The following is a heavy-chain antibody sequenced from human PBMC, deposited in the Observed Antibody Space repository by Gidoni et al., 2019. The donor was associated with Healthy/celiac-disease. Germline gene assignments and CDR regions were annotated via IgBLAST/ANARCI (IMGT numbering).Heavy chain of an antibody. D-gene: IGHD1-26*01. CDR2: ISYDGSNK. CDR1: GFPFSSYG. J-gene: IGHJ4*02. V-gene: IGHV3-30*18. Sequence: QVQLVESGGGVVQPGRSLRLSCAASGFPFSSYGMHWVRQAPGKGLEWVAVISYDGSNKYYADSVKGRFTISRDNSKNTLYLQMNSLRAEDTAVYYCAKDIQPTIVGAINFDYWGQGTLVTVSS. CDR3: AKDIQPTIVGAINFDY.